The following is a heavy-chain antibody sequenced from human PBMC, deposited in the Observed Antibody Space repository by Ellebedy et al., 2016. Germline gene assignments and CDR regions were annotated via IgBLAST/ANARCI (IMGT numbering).Heavy chain of an antibody. D-gene: IGHD2-21*02. J-gene: IGHJ4*02. Sequence: ASVKVSCKASGYSFTSYSMHWVRQAPGQSLEWMGWINAGKGNTKYSQKFEGRVTITSDTSATTAYMELSSLRSEDTAVYYCARSILEYCGGDCYSMGYWGQGTLVTVSS. CDR1: GYSFTSYS. CDR3: ARSILEYCGGDCYSMGY. CDR2: INAGKGNT. V-gene: IGHV1-3*01.